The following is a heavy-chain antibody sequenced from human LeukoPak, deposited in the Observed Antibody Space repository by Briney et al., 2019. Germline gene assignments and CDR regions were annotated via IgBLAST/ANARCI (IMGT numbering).Heavy chain of an antibody. D-gene: IGHD3-22*01. CDR2: ISSNGGST. V-gene: IGHV3-64*04. CDR3: ARGQEYYYDSSAYSKFDY. CDR1: GFTFSSYA. J-gene: IGHJ4*02. Sequence: GGSLRLSCSASGFTFSSYAMHWVRQAPGKGLEYVSAISSNGGSTYYADSVKGRFTISRDNSKNTLYLQMNSLRAEDTALYYCARGQEYYYDSSAYSKFDYWGQGTLVTVSS.